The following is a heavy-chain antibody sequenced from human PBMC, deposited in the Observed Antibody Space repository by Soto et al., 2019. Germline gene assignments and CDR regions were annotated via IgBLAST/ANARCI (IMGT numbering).Heavy chain of an antibody. Sequence: QVQLQESGPGLVKPSETLSLTCTVSGGSVSSGSYYWSWIRQPPGKGLEWIGYIYYSGSTNYNPSLKSRVTISVDTSKNQFSLKLSSVTAADTAVYYCARIPTAMVPFFDYWGQGTLVPVSS. CDR3: ARIPTAMVPFFDY. CDR1: GGSVSSGSYY. CDR2: IYYSGST. J-gene: IGHJ4*02. V-gene: IGHV4-61*01. D-gene: IGHD5-18*01.